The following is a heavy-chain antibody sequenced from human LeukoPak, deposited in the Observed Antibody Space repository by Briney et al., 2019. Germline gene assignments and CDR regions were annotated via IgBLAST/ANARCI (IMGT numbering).Heavy chain of an antibody. V-gene: IGHV3-30*18. J-gene: IGHJ6*04. CDR1: GFTFSGYG. CDR3: AKAGYSSGWYLNYYYYGMDV. D-gene: IGHD6-19*01. Sequence: GGSLRLSCAASGFTFSGYGMHWVRQAPGKGLEWVAVISYDGSNKYYADSVKGRFTISRDNSKNTLYLQMNSLRAEDTAVYYCAKAGYSSGWYLNYYYYGMDVWGKGTTVTVSS. CDR2: ISYDGSNK.